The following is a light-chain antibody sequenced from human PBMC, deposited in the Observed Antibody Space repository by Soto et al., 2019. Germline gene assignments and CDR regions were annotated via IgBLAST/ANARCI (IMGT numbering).Light chain of an antibody. J-gene: IGLJ3*02. Sequence: HSVLTQPPSASGTPGQRVTISCSGSSYNIGSNTVNWYQQLPGTAPKLLISSNAQRPSWVPGRFSASKSGTSASLAVSGLQSEDEADYYCAAWDDSLNGVVIGGGTKLTVL. CDR2: SNA. V-gene: IGLV1-44*01. CDR3: AAWDDSLNGVV. CDR1: SYNIGSNT.